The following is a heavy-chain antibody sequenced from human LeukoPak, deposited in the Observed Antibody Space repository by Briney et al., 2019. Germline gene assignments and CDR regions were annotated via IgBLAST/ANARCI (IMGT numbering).Heavy chain of an antibody. V-gene: IGHV3-53*01. Sequence: GGSLRLSCAASGFTVSSNYMSWVRQAPGKGLEWVAVIYSGGSTYYAYSVKGRFTISRDNSKNTLYLQMNSLRAEDTAVYYCASSYYDSSGSPYYFDYWGQGTLVTVSS. J-gene: IGHJ4*02. CDR1: GFTVSSNY. CDR3: ASSYYDSSGSPYYFDY. CDR2: IYSGGST. D-gene: IGHD3-22*01.